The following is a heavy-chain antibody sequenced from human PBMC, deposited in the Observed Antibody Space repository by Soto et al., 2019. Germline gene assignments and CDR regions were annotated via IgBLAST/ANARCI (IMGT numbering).Heavy chain of an antibody. CDR3: TTDGLPSVGNGYRKDLHYDSSGYRNWFDP. D-gene: IGHD3-22*01. J-gene: IGHJ5*02. CDR2: IKSKTDGGTT. Sequence: GGSLRLSCAASGFTFSNAWMNWVRQAPGKGLEWVGRIKSKTDGGTTDYAAPVKGRFTISRDDSKNTLYLQMNSLKTEDTAVYYCTTDGLPSVGNGYRKDLHYDSSGYRNWFDPWGQGTLVTVSS. V-gene: IGHV3-15*07. CDR1: GFTFSNAW.